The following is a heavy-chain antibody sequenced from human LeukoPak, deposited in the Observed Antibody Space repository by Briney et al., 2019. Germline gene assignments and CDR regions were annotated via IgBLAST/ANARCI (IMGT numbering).Heavy chain of an antibody. CDR1: GFTFSSYW. Sequence: GGFLRLSCAASGFTFSSYWMSWVRQAPGKGLEWVANIKQDGSEKYYVDSVKGRFTISGDNAKNSLYLQMNSPRAEDTAVYYCARDRDTPDFGIFDYWGQGTLVTVSS. D-gene: IGHD3-3*01. V-gene: IGHV3-7*03. J-gene: IGHJ4*02. CDR2: IKQDGSEK. CDR3: ARDRDTPDFGIFDY.